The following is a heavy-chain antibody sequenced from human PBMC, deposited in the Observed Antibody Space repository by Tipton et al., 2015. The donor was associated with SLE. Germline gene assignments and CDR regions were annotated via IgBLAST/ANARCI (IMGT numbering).Heavy chain of an antibody. CDR2: FFHSGST. CDR1: GGSISPHY. V-gene: IGHV4-59*04. Sequence: TLSLTCTVSGGSISPHYWSWIRQPPGKRLEWIGSFFHSGSTYYNPSLNSRVSMSFDTSKNQFSLKLNSVTPADTAVYYCARTVDAPMVSHTYFDLWGRGTLVTVSS. D-gene: IGHD5-18*01. J-gene: IGHJ2*01. CDR3: ARTVDAPMVSHTYFDL.